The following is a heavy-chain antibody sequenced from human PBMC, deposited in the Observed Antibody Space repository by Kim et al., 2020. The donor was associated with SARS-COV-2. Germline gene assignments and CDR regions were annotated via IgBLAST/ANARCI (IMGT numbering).Heavy chain of an antibody. J-gene: IGHJ4*02. CDR1: GFTFSSYE. CDR3: ARDRYYGSGTYDY. V-gene: IGHV3-48*03. CDR2: ISSSGSTI. Sequence: GGSLRLSCAASGFTFSSYEMNWVRQAPGNGLEWISYISSSGSTIYYADSVKGRFTISRDNAKNSLYLQMNSLRAEDTAIYYCARDRYYGSGTYDYWCQGT. D-gene: IGHD3-10*01.